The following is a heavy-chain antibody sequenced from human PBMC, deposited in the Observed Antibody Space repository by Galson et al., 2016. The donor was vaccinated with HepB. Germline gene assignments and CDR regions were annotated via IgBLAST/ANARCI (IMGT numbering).Heavy chain of an antibody. J-gene: IGHJ6*02. CDR2: IYPGDSDA. CDR3: ARLGRDYYGSGSYRYYYYYGMDV. D-gene: IGHD3-10*01. V-gene: IGHV5-51*01. CDR1: GYNFTSYW. Sequence: QSGAEVKKPGESLKISCKGSGYNFTSYWIGWVRQMPGKGLEWMGIIYPGDSDARYSPSFQGQVTISADKSISTAYLQWTSLKASDTARYYCARLGRDYYGSGSYRYYYYYGMDVWGQGTTVTVSS.